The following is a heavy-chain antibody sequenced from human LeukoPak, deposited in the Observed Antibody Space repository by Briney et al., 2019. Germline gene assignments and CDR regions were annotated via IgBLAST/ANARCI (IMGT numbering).Heavy chain of an antibody. CDR3: ARAFVTAAGFFDT. J-gene: IGHJ4*02. Sequence: GGSLRLSCAASGFTFSSSYMSWVRQAPGKGLEWVSVIYAGGTTHYADSVKGRFTISRDNSVNTLYLQMNSLRTEDTAVYHCARAFVTAAGFFDTWGRGTRVTVSS. D-gene: IGHD2-2*01. CDR1: GFTFSSSY. V-gene: IGHV3-66*02. CDR2: IYAGGTT.